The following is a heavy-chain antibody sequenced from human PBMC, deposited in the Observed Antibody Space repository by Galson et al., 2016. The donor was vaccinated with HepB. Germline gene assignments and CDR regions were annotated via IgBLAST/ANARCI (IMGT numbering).Heavy chain of an antibody. CDR3: GHSRLGYCSGGNCKRRTTYFDY. Sequence: PALVKPTQTLTLTCTFSGFSLTTSTVGVGWIRQPPGKALEWLTLIYWDDDKRYSPSLKSRLTITKDTSKNQVVLIMTNMDPVDTATYYCGHSRLGYCSGGNCKRRTTYFDYWGQGTLVTVSS. D-gene: IGHD2-15*01. CDR2: IYWDDDK. V-gene: IGHV2-5*02. CDR1: GFSLTTSTVG. J-gene: IGHJ4*02.